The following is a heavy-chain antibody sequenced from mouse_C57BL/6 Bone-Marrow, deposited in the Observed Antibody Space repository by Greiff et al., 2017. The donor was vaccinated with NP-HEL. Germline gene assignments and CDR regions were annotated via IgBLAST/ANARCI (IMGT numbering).Heavy chain of an antibody. CDR3: ATPSYGGYAMDY. D-gene: IGHD1-1*01. J-gene: IGHJ4*01. V-gene: IGHV1-81*01. CDR2: IYPRSGNT. Sequence: LVESGAELARPGASVKLSCKASGYTFTSYGISWVKQRTGQGLEWIGEIYPRSGNTYYNEKFKGKATLTADKSSSTAYMELRSLTSEDSAVYFCATPSYGGYAMDYWGQGTSVTVSS. CDR1: GYTFTSYG.